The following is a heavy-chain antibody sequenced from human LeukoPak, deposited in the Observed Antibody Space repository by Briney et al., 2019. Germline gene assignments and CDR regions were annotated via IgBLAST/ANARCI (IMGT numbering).Heavy chain of an antibody. Sequence: GGSLRLSCAASGFTFSVYWMTWVRQAPGKGLEWVANIREDGSEQYYVDSVRGRFTISRVNAKNSLYLQMNSLRAEDTAVYYCARGIASGIDFFDPWGQGALVTVSS. CDR1: GFTFSVYW. D-gene: IGHD6-13*01. V-gene: IGHV3-7*01. CDR2: IREDGSEQ. J-gene: IGHJ5*02. CDR3: ARGIASGIDFFDP.